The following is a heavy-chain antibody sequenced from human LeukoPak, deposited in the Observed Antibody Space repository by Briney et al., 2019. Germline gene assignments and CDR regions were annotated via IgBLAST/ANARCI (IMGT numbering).Heavy chain of an antibody. CDR1: GFTFSSYA. CDR2: IGNDGNAQ. CDR3: ARAGITIFGVVTA. Sequence: GGSLRLSCAASGFTFSSYAMSWVRQAPGKGLEWVAVIGNDGNAQYYSDSVRGRFTISRDNAKNSLYLQMNSLRAEDTAVYYCARAGITIFGVVTAWGQGTLVTVSS. D-gene: IGHD3-3*01. V-gene: IGHV3-33*08. J-gene: IGHJ5*02.